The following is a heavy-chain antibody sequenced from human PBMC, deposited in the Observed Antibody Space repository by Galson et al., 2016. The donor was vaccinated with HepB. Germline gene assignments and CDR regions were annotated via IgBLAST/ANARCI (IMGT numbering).Heavy chain of an antibody. D-gene: IGHD4-11*01. J-gene: IGHJ6*02. CDR1: GFSSTPAA. Sequence: SVKVSCKAFGFSSTPAAVHWVRQARGQRLEWIGWIVIDSDDTNSAQKSQERITITWDMSTSTAYMELGSLRSEDTAVYYCAAPDLTATTSQNDYYYAMDVWGQGTTVTVS. CDR3: AAPDLTATTSQNDYYYAMDV. V-gene: IGHV1-58*01. CDR2: IVIDSDDT.